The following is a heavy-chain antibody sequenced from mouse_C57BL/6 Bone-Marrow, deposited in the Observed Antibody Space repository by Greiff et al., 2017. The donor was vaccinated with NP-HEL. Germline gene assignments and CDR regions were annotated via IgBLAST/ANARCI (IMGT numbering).Heavy chain of an antibody. J-gene: IGHJ2*01. CDR2: IDPSDSYT. V-gene: IGHV1-69*01. Sequence: QVQLQQPGAELVMPGASVKLSCKASGYTFTSYWMHWVKQRPGQGLEWIGEIDPSDSYTNYNQKFKGKSTLTVDKSSSTAYMRLSSLTSEDSAVYYCAKAYYSNSWYFDYWGQGTTLTVSS. CDR1: GYTFTSYW. D-gene: IGHD2-5*01. CDR3: AKAYYSNSWYFDY.